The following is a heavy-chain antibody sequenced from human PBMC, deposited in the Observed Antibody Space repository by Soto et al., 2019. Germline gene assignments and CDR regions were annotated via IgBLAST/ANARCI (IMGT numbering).Heavy chain of an antibody. CDR1: GFTFSAYA. V-gene: IGHV3-23*01. D-gene: IGHD2-8*01. CDR3: AKDATAVNGVWDPFDM. Sequence: EVQLLESGGGVVQPGGSLRLSCAASGFTFSAYAMSWVRQAPGKGLQWVSGVGGSDTDKHYADSVRGRFTVSRDNSKNTLYLQMTSRRADDTAVYYCAKDATAVNGVWDPFDMWGQGTEVTVSS. J-gene: IGHJ3*02. CDR2: VGGSDTDK.